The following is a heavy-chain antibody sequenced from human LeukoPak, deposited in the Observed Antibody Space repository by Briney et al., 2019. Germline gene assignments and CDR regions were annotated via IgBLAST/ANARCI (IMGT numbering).Heavy chain of an antibody. CDR2: INPSGGSK. V-gene: IGHV1-46*01. CDR3: ARDRNPGQSNFLFDY. D-gene: IGHD4/OR15-4a*01. J-gene: IGHJ4*02. Sequence: ASVKVFCKASGYTFTSYYMHWVRQAPGQGLEWMGKINPSGGSKSYAQKFQGRVTMTRDTSTSTVYMELSSLRSEDTAVYYCARDRNPGQSNFLFDYWGQGTLVTVSS. CDR1: GYTFTSYY.